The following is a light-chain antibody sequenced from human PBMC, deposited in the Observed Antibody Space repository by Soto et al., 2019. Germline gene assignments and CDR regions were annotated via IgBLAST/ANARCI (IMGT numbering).Light chain of an antibody. Sequence: EIVLTQSPATLSVSPWERATLSCWASQSVSSNLARYQQKPGQAPRLLIYGASTRATGIPARFSGSGSGTEFTLTISSLQSEDFAVYYCQQYDNWPPITFGQGTRLEIK. CDR3: QQYDNWPPIT. V-gene: IGKV3-15*01. CDR1: QSVSSN. CDR2: GAS. J-gene: IGKJ5*01.